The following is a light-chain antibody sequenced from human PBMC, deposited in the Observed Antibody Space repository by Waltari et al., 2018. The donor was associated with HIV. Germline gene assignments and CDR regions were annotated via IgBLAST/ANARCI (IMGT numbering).Light chain of an antibody. V-gene: IGKV1-39*01. Sequence: DIQMTQSPSSLSASVGDRVTITCRASKSISSYLNWYQQKPGKAPKLLIYAASSLQSGVRSRFSGSGSGTDFTLTISSLQPEDYATYYCQQSYSTPPTYTFGQGTKLEIK. CDR3: QQSYSTPPTYT. CDR2: AAS. J-gene: IGKJ2*01. CDR1: KSISSY.